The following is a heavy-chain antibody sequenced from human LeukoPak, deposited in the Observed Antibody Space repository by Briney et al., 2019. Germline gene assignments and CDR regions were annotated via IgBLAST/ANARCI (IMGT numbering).Heavy chain of an antibody. D-gene: IGHD3-9*01. CDR3: AGSHWFYFAS. CDR1: GFTVGNNY. CDR2: IHSGGDT. J-gene: IGHJ4*02. Sequence: GGSLRLSCVASGFTVGNNYMSWVRQAPGKGLEWVSLIHSGGDTYYADSVRGRFTISRDTSRNTLYLQMNSLRAEDAAVYYCAGSHWFYFASWGQGTLVTVSS. V-gene: IGHV3-53*01.